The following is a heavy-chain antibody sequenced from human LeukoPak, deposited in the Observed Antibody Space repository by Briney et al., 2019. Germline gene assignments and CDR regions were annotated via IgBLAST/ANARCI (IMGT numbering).Heavy chain of an antibody. CDR3: ARDFGSGSCEPNWFDP. Sequence: PAGGSLRLSCAASGFTFSSYEMNWVRQAPGKGLEWVSYISSSGSTIYYADSVKGRFTISRDNAKNSLYLQMNSLRAEDTAVYYCARDFGSGSCEPNWFDPWGQGTLVTVSS. CDR1: GFTFSSYE. D-gene: IGHD3-10*01. V-gene: IGHV3-48*03. CDR2: ISSSGSTI. J-gene: IGHJ5*02.